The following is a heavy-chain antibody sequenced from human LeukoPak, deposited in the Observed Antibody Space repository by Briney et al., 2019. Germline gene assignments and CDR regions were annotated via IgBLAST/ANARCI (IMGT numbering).Heavy chain of an antibody. CDR2: TYYRSKWNY. J-gene: IGHJ5*02. V-gene: IGHV6-1*01. CDR1: GESVSSNIVV. CDR3: ATDGHSSWQRARWFDP. Sequence: SQTLSLTCAISGESVSSNIVVWNWIRQSPSRGLEWLGRTYYRSKWNYDYAVSVKSRITINVDTSKNQFSLQLTSVTPEDTAVYYCATDGHSSWQRARWFDPWGQGTLVTVSS. D-gene: IGHD2-15*01.